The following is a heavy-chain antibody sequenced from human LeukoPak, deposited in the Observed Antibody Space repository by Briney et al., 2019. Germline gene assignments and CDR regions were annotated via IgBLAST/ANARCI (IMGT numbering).Heavy chain of an antibody. CDR2: INPNSGGT. D-gene: IGHD3-10*02. CDR3: ARVRHSRFGNWFDP. CDR1: GYTFTGYY. V-gene: IGHV1-2*06. J-gene: IGHJ5*02. Sequence: ASAKVSCKASGYTFTGYYMHWVRQAPGQGLEWMGRINPNSGGTNYAQKFQGRVTMTRDTSISTAYMELSRLRSDDTAVYYCARVRHSRFGNWFDPWGQGALVTVSS.